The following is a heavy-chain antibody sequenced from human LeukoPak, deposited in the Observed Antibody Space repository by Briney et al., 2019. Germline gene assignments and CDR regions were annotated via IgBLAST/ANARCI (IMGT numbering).Heavy chain of an antibody. CDR1: GGSFSNHF. J-gene: IGHJ6*03. Sequence: PSETLSLTCSVSGGSFSNHFWSWVRQPAGKGLEWIGRIYPSGNTNYNPSLKSRVTLPVDTSKTQFYLSLSPVTAADTAVYYCAREDSGSYYNFYYFYMDVWGKGTTVTISS. D-gene: IGHD3-10*01. CDR3: AREDSGSYYNFYYFYMDV. V-gene: IGHV4-4*07. CDR2: IYPSGNT.